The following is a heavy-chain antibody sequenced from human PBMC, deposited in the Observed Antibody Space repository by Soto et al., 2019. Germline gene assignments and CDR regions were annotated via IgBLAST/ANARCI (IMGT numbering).Heavy chain of an antibody. Sequence: QVQLQESGPGLVKPSQTLSLTCTVSGGSISSGDYYWSWIRQPPVQGLEWIGYIVYSGSTYYNPYLKSRVTISVDKSKNQFSLKLSSVTAADTAVYYCARSIAALCMWFDPWGQGTLVTVSS. CDR1: GGSISSGDYY. V-gene: IGHV4-30-4*01. CDR2: IVYSGST. J-gene: IGHJ5*02. D-gene: IGHD6-25*01. CDR3: ARSIAALCMWFDP.